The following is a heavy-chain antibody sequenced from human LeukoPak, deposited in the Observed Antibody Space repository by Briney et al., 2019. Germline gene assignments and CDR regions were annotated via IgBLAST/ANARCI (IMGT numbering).Heavy chain of an antibody. CDR2: IYYSGST. D-gene: IGHD2-15*01. Sequence: SETLSLTGTVSXGSISSYSWSWIRQPPGKGLDWIGYIYYSGSTNYNPSLKSRVTISVDTSKNQFSLKLSSLTAADTAVYYCARHICTGGSCYWFDPWGQGTLVTVSS. CDR3: ARHICTGGSCYWFDP. J-gene: IGHJ5*02. CDR1: XGSISSYS. V-gene: IGHV4-59*08.